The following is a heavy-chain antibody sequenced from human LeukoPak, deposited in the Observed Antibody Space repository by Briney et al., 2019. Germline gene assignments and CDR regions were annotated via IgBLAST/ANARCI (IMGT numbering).Heavy chain of an antibody. CDR3: ARLGYCSGGSCYLFDY. V-gene: IGHV4-59*01. Sequence: SETLSLTCTVSGGSISSYYWSWIRQPPGKGLGWIGYIYYSGSTNYNPSLKSRVTISVDTSKNQFSLKLSSVTAADTAVYYCARLGYCSGGSCYLFDYWGQGTLVTVSS. CDR1: GGSISSYY. D-gene: IGHD2-15*01. CDR2: IYYSGST. J-gene: IGHJ4*02.